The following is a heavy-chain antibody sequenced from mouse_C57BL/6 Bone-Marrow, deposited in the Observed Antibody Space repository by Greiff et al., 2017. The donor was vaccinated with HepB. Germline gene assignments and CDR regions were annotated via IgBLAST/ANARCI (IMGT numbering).Heavy chain of an antibody. V-gene: IGHV1-76*01. D-gene: IGHD1-1*01. CDR3: ARGYYGSPWYFDV. CDR2: IYPGSGNT. CDR1: GYTFTDYY. Sequence: QVQLKESGAELVRPGASVKLSCKASGYTFTDYYINWVKQRPGQGLEWIARIYPGSGNTYYNEKFKGKATLTAEKSSSTAYMQLSSLTSEDSAVYFCARGYYGSPWYFDVWGTGTTVTVSS. J-gene: IGHJ1*03.